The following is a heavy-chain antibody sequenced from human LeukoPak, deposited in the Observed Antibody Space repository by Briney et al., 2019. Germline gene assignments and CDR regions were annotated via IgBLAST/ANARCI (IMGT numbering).Heavy chain of an antibody. D-gene: IGHD6-19*01. J-gene: IGHJ4*02. CDR1: GYTFTSYY. V-gene: IGHV1-46*01. Sequence: ASVKDSCKASGYTFTSYYMHWVRQAPGQGLEWMGIINPSGGSTSYAQKFQGRVTMTRDTSTSTVYMELSRLRSEDTAVYCCARFKRVGSSGWPLDYWGQGTLVTVSS. CDR3: ARFKRVGSSGWPLDY. CDR2: INPSGGST.